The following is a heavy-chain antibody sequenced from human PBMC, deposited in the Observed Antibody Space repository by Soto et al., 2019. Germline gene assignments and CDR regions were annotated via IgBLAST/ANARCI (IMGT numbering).Heavy chain of an antibody. CDR1: GFTFSSYA. CDR2: ISYDGSNK. V-gene: IGHV3-30-3*01. CDR3: ARDYDYYDSSGYYSS. Sequence: QVQLVESGGGVVQPGRSLRLSCAASGFTFSSYAMHWVRQAPGKGLEWVAVISYDGSNKYYADSVKGRFTISRDNSKSTLYLQMNSLRAEDTAVYYCARDYDYYDSSGYYSSWGQGTLVTVSS. J-gene: IGHJ4*02. D-gene: IGHD3-22*01.